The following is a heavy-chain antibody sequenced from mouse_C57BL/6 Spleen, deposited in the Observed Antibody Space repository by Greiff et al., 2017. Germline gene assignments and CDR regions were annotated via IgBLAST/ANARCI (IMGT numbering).Heavy chain of an antibody. CDR3: AREYYGSSYEDAMDY. CDR1: GYTFTDYY. Sequence: EVQLQQSGPELVKPGASVKISCKASGYTFTDYYMNWVKQSHGKSLEWIGDINPNNGGTSYNQKFKGKATLTVDKSSSTAYMELRSLTSEDSAVYYCAREYYGSSYEDAMDYWGQGTSVTVSS. V-gene: IGHV1-26*01. D-gene: IGHD1-1*01. J-gene: IGHJ4*01. CDR2: INPNNGGT.